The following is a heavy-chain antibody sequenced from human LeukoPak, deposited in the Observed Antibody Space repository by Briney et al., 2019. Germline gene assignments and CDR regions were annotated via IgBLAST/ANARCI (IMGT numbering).Heavy chain of an antibody. CDR2: ISYDGSNK. Sequence: QTGGSLRLSCAASGFTFSSYAMHWVRQAPGKGLEWVAVISYDGSNKYYADSVKGRFTISRDNSRNTLYLQMNSLRAEDTAVYYCAKDREVTTYRRYYYYGMDVWGQGTTVTVSS. CDR3: AKDREVTTYRRYYYYGMDV. CDR1: GFTFSSYA. J-gene: IGHJ6*02. V-gene: IGHV3-30-3*01. D-gene: IGHD4-17*01.